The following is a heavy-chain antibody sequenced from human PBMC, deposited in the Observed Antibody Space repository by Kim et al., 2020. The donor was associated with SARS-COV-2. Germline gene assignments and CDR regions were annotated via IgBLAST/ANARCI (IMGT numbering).Heavy chain of an antibody. CDR1: GYSFNNYW. CDR2: IYPADSET. D-gene: IGHD1-20*01. CDR3: AGAIAGTNDRDY. Sequence: GESLKISCKGSGYSFNNYWIGWVRQMPGKGLEWMGIIYPADSETKYSPSFQGQVTISADKSISTAYLQWRSLKASDTAMYYCAGAIAGTNDRDYWGQGTLVTVSS. V-gene: IGHV5-51*01. J-gene: IGHJ4*02.